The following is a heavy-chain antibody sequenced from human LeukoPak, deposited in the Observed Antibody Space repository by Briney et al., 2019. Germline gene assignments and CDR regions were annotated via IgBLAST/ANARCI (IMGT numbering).Heavy chain of an antibody. D-gene: IGHD3-22*01. CDR2: ISAYNGNT. Sequence: ASVKVSCKASGYTFTGYYMHWVRQAPGQGLEWMGWISAYNGNTNYAQKLQGRVTMTTDTSTSTAYMELRSLRSDDTAVYYCAREARYYYDSSGYYSRNTDYWGQGTLVTVSS. CDR1: GYTFTGYY. J-gene: IGHJ4*02. CDR3: AREARYYYDSSGYYSRNTDY. V-gene: IGHV1-18*04.